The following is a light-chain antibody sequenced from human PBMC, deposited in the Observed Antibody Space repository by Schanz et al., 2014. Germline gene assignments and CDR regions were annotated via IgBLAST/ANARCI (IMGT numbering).Light chain of an antibody. Sequence: QSALTQPASVSGSPGQSITISCTGTSSDAGSYDLVSWYQQHPGKAPKLMIYAGTKRPSGVPDRFSGSKSGNTASLTVSGLQAEDEADYYCSSYGGSNFVVFGGGTKVTVL. CDR1: SSDAGSYDL. CDR3: SSYGGSNFVV. J-gene: IGLJ2*01. CDR2: AGT. V-gene: IGLV2-14*02.